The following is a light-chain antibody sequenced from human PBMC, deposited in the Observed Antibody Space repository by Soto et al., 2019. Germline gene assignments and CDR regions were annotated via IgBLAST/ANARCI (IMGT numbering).Light chain of an antibody. CDR2: GAS. J-gene: IGKJ2*01. CDR1: QSVSSSF. V-gene: IGKV3-20*01. Sequence: EIVLTQSPGTLSLSPGERATLSCRASQSVSSSFLAWYQQKPGQAPRLLIHGASSRATGIPDRFSGSGSGTDFTLTSSRLEPEDFAVYYCQQFGGSPPYTFGRGTKLDIK. CDR3: QQFGGSPPYT.